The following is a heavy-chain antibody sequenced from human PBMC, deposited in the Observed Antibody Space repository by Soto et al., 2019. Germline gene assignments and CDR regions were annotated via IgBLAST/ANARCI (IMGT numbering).Heavy chain of an antibody. CDR3: ARGGGVGVAGSAAFDM. J-gene: IGHJ3*02. CDR1: GYPVTAYY. D-gene: IGHD3-3*01. Sequence: QLHLVQSGAVVKKPGASVTVSCSASGYPVTAYYMHWVRQAPGRGLEWMGGINPATGAAKYTQTFPGRVTMAGDTSTRTVFMELSGLTSEETAVFYCARGGGVGVAGSAAFDMWGQGTLVTVSS. V-gene: IGHV1-2*02. CDR2: INPATGAA.